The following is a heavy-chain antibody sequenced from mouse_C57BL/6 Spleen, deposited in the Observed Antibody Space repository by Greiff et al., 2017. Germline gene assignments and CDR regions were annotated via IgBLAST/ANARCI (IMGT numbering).Heavy chain of an antibody. Sequence: QVQLQQPGTELVKPGASVKLSCKASGYTFTSYWMHWVKQRPGQGLEWIGNINPSTGGTTSNEKFKSKATLTVDKSSSTAYMPLRSLTSAADAVFYGAREGRGYGMDEWGQGKSVTVSS. CDR2: INPSTGGT. CDR1: GYTFTSYW. CDR3: AREGRGYGMDE. J-gene: IGHJ4*01. V-gene: IGHV1-53*01.